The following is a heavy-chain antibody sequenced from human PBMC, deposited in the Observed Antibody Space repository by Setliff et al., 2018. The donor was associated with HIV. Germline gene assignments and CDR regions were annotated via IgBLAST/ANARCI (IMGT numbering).Heavy chain of an antibody. V-gene: IGHV4-61*09. CDR3: ARVGYHGSGRYSFDY. CDR2: IHTSGST. CDR1: GGSISSGSYY. Sequence: SETLSLTCTVSGGSISSGSYYWSWIRQPAGKGLEWIGHIHTSGSTKYNPSLKSRVTISADTSKNQFSLNLSSVTAAETAVYYCARVGYHGSGRYSFDYWGQG. D-gene: IGHD3-10*01. J-gene: IGHJ4*02.